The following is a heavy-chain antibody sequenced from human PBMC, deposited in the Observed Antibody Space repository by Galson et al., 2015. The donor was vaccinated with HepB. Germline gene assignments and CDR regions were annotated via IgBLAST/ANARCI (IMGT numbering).Heavy chain of an antibody. V-gene: IGHV3-11*01. CDR3: ARGFSLPYSSSWYWFDP. CDR1: GFTFSDYY. D-gene: IGHD6-13*01. J-gene: IGHJ5*02. Sequence: SLRLSCAASGFTFSDYYMSWIRQAPGKGLEWVSYISSSGSTIYYADSVKGRFTISRDNAKNSLYLQMNSLRAEDTAVYYCARGFSLPYSSSWYWFDPWGQGTLVTVSS. CDR2: ISSSGSTI.